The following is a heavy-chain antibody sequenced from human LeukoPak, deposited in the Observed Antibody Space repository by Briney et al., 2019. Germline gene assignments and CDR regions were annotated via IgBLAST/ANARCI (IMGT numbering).Heavy chain of an antibody. D-gene: IGHD1-1*01. Sequence: ASVTVSCKASGYTFTGYYMHWVRQAPGQGLEWMGWINPNSGGTNYAQKFQGRVTMTRDTSISTAYMELSRLRSDDTAVYYGAREGVDWNHTVYYFDYWGQGTLVTVSS. CDR2: INPNSGGT. J-gene: IGHJ4*02. V-gene: IGHV1-2*02. CDR3: AREGVDWNHTVYYFDY. CDR1: GYTFTGYY.